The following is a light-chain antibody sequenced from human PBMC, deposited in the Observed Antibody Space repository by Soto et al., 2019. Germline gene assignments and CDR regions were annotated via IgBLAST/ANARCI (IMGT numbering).Light chain of an antibody. CDR3: QQYDTFPRT. CDR1: QNINKW. CDR2: DAS. V-gene: IGKV1-5*01. Sequence: DIQMTQSPSTLSASVGDRVVITCRASQNINKWLAWYQQKPGKAPKFLIYDASTLETGVPSRFSGSGSGTEFTLTISSLQPDDFATFYCQQYDTFPRTCGQGTKGDI. J-gene: IGKJ1*01.